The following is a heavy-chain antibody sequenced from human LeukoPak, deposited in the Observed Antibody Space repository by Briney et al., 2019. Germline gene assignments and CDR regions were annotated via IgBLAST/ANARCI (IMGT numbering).Heavy chain of an antibody. D-gene: IGHD1-1*01. CDR1: GYTFTDYY. J-gene: IGHJ4*02. V-gene: IGHV1-2*02. Sequence: ASVKVSCQASGYTFTDYYMHWVRPAPGQGLEWMGWINPNSGGTNYAQKFQGRVTMTRDTSISTAYMELSRLRSDDTAVYYCARASVEPFDYWGQGTLVTVSS. CDR2: INPNSGGT. CDR3: ARASVEPFDY.